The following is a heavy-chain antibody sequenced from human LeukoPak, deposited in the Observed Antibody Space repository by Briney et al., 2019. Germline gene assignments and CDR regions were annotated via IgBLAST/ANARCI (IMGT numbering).Heavy chain of an antibody. CDR3: GTGSLFY. J-gene: IGHJ4*01. CDR1: GGSISSSNW. CDR2: VFTSGNT. V-gene: IGHV4-4*02. D-gene: IGHD1-1*01. Sequence: PSGTLSLTCAVSGGSISSSNWWSWVRQPPGKGLEWIGHVFTSGNTNYNPSLKGRVTISIETSKSQFSLNLNSVTAADTAVYARGTGSLFYWGHGILVTVSS.